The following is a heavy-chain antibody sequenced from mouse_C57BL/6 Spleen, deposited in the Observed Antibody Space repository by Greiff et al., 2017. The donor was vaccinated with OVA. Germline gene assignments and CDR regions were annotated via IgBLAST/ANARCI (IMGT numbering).Heavy chain of an antibody. V-gene: IGHV1-72*01. Sequence: QVQLKQPGAELVKPGASVKLSCKASGYTFTSYWMHWVRQRPGRGLEWIGRIDPNSGGTKYNEKFKSKATLTVDKPSSTAYMQLSSLTSEDSAVYYCAREGLKKGGSWFAYWGQGILVTVSA. CDR2: IDPNSGGT. CDR3: AREGLKKGGSWFAY. J-gene: IGHJ3*01. D-gene: IGHD3-1*01. CDR1: GYTFTSYW.